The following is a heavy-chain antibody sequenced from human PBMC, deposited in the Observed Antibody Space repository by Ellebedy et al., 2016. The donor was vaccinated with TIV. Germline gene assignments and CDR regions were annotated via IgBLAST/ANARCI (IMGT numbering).Heavy chain of an antibody. V-gene: IGHV3-7*03. J-gene: IGHJ4*02. CDR3: ARDGKPAANDY. D-gene: IGHD2-2*01. CDR2: MNPYETQK. Sequence: GESLKISCAVSGFSVSHSWMSLLRQAPGKGLEWVANMNPYETQKNYVDSVTGRFTISRDNAKNSLYLQMTSLRAEDTAVYYCARDGKPAANDYWGQGTLVTVSS. CDR1: GFSVSHSW.